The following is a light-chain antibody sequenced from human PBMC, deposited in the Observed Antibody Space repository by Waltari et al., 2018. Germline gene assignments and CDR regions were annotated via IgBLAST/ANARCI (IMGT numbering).Light chain of an antibody. CDR2: GTS. V-gene: IGKV3-20*01. CDR1: QSVSRS. Sequence: IVLTQSPRTLSLSPGARATLSCRASQSVSRSLAWYQQKPGQAPKLLIYGTSTRATGIPNRFTGSGSGTDFSLTISSLEPADFAIYCCQHYVRLPATFGQGTKVEIK. J-gene: IGKJ1*01. CDR3: QHYVRLPAT.